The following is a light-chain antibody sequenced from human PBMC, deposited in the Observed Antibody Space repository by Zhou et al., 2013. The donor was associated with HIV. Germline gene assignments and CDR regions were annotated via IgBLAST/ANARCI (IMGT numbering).Light chain of an antibody. J-gene: IGKJ5*01. CDR2: AAS. Sequence: DIQMTQSPSTLSASVGDTVSITCRASQTIGSWLAWYQQKPGKAPKLLIYAASSLQSGVPSRFSGSGSGTDFTLTISSLQPEDFATYYCQQSYSTLITFGQGTRLEIK. CDR3: QQSYSTLIT. V-gene: IGKV1-39*01. CDR1: QTIGSW.